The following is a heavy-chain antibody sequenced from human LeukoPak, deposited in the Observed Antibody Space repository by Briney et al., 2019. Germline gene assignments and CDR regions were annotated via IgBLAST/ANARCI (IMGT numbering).Heavy chain of an antibody. J-gene: IGHJ5*02. CDR1: GFTFSTCN. Sequence: GGSLRLSRAASGFTFSTCNMNWVRQAPGKGLEWVSSISSTSTYIYYADSVKGRFTISRDNSKNTLYLQMNSLRAEDTAVYYCANTRGRDIVVVPAAILSGVGEYSYGAPFNWFDPWGQGTLVTVSS. CDR3: ANTRGRDIVVVPAAILSGVGEYSYGAPFNWFDP. D-gene: IGHD2-2*02. V-gene: IGHV3-21*04. CDR2: ISSTSTYI.